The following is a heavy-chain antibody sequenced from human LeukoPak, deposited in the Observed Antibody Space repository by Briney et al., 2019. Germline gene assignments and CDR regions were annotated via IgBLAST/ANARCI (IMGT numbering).Heavy chain of an antibody. J-gene: IGHJ4*02. CDR3: ARDVHYYDDSGHPFDY. V-gene: IGHV3-49*03. D-gene: IGHD3-16*01. CDR1: GFIFGEYA. CDR2: VSAKPYGGTT. Sequence: GGSLRLSCTTSGFIFGEYALSWFRQAPGRGPEWVGIVSAKPYGGTTKYAASVKDRFIISRDDSNRIAYLQLNSLKTEDTGMYYCARDVHYYDDSGHPFDYWGQGTLVTVSP.